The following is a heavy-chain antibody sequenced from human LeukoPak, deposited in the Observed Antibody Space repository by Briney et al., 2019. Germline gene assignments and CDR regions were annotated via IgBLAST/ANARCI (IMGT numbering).Heavy chain of an antibody. CDR2: ISGSGGST. CDR1: GFTFSSYA. J-gene: IGHJ4*02. CDR3: ATDYYDSSGYYTGTY. D-gene: IGHD3-22*01. V-gene: IGHV3-23*01. Sequence: GGSLRLSCAASGFTFSSYAMSWVRQAPGKGLEWVSAISGSGGSTYYADSVKGRFTISRDNAKNSLYLQMNSLRADDTAVYYCATDYYDSSGYYTGTYWGQGTLVTVSS.